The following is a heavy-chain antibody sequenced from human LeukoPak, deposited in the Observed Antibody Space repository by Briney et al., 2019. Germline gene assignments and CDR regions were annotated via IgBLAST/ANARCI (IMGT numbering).Heavy chain of an antibody. Sequence: PGRSLRLSRAASGFTFSSYGMHWVRQAPGKGLEWVAVIWYDGSNKYYADSVKGRFTISRDNSKNTLYLQMNSLRAEDTAVYYCASTSGWYEPIDYWGQGTLVTVSS. CDR1: GFTFSSYG. D-gene: IGHD6-19*01. CDR2: IWYDGSNK. CDR3: ASTSGWYEPIDY. V-gene: IGHV3-33*01. J-gene: IGHJ4*02.